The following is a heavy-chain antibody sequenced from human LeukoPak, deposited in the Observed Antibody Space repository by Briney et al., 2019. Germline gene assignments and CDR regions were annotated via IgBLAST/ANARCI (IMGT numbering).Heavy chain of an antibody. D-gene: IGHD3-3*01. Sequence: GGSLRLSCVASGFTFSSYSMNWVRQAPGKGLEWVSSISGSSSYIYYADSVKGRFTISRDNSKNTLYLQMNRLRAEDTAVYYCAKIKGFWSGFIDYWGQGTLVTVSS. CDR2: ISGSSSYI. V-gene: IGHV3-21*04. J-gene: IGHJ4*02. CDR3: AKIKGFWSGFIDY. CDR1: GFTFSSYS.